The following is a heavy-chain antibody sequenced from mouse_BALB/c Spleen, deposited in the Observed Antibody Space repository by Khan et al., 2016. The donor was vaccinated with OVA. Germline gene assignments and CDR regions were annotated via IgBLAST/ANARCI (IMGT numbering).Heavy chain of an antibody. D-gene: IGHD2-4*01. CDR2: INPSNGGT. J-gene: IGHJ3*01. Sequence: QVQLQQPGAELVKPGASVKLSCKASGYTFPSSWMLWVRQRPGQGLEWIGEINPSNGGTNYNEKFKSKATLTVDKSSSTAYMQLSSLTSEDSAVYYCARSTMITTEFAYWGQGTLVTVSA. CDR3: ARSTMITTEFAY. V-gene: IGHV1S81*02. CDR1: GYTFPSSW.